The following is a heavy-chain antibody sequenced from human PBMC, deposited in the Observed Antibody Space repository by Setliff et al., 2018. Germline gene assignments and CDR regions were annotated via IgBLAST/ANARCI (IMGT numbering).Heavy chain of an antibody. CDR2: INSDESTT. CDR3: ARRGATVTYFYMDV. CDR1: GFSFSNYW. J-gene: IGHJ6*03. Sequence: SGGSLRLSCAASGFSFSNYWMHWVRQGPGKGLVWVSRINSDESTTNYAGSVKGRFTISRDNSKNTLYLQMNSLRAEDTAVYYCARRGATVTYFYMDVWGKGTTVTVSS. V-gene: IGHV3-74*01. D-gene: IGHD4-17*01.